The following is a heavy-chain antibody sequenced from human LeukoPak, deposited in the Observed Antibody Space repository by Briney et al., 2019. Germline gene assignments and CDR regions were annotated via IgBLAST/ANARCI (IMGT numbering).Heavy chain of an antibody. CDR1: GGSISSGSYY. CDR3: ASTSAYYYDSSGYYYHFDY. CDR2: IYTSGST. Sequence: PSETLSLTCTVSGGSISSGSYYWSWIRQPARKGLEWIGRIYTSGSTNYNPSLKSRVTISVDTSKNQFSLKLSSVTAADTAVYYCASTSAYYYDSSGYYYHFDYWGQGTLVTVSS. V-gene: IGHV4-61*02. D-gene: IGHD3-22*01. J-gene: IGHJ4*02.